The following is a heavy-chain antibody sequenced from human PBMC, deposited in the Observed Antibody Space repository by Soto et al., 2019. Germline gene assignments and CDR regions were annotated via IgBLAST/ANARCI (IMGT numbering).Heavy chain of an antibody. CDR1: GGSISSSSYY. V-gene: IGHV4-39*01. CDR3: ARHSSIVGATLYYYYYGMDV. CDR2: IYYSGST. D-gene: IGHD1-26*01. J-gene: IGHJ6*02. Sequence: SETLSLTCTVSGGSISSSSYYWGWIRQPPGKGLEWIGSIYYSGSTYYNPSLKSRVTISVDTSKNQFSLKLSSVTAADTAVYYCARHSSIVGATLYYYYYGMDVWGQATTVTVSS.